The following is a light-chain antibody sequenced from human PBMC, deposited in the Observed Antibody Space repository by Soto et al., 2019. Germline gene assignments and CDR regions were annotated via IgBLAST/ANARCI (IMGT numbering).Light chain of an antibody. V-gene: IGLV4-60*02. CDR1: SGHSSYI. Sequence: QAVVTQSSSASASLGSSVKLTCTLSSGHSSYIIAWHQQQPGKAPRYLMELEGSGSYNKGSGVPGRFSGSSTGADRYLTISNLQCDDEAAYYCQTWESFNEVFGTGTNLTVL. J-gene: IGLJ1*01. CDR2: LEGSGSY. CDR3: QTWESFNEV.